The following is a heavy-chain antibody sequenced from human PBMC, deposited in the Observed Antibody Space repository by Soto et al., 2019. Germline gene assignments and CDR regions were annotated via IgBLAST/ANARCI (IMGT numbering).Heavy chain of an antibody. CDR2: INHSGST. CDR3: ARGAPPYAPFDP. J-gene: IGHJ5*02. D-gene: IGHD2-2*01. V-gene: IGHV4-34*01. CDR1: GGSFSGYY. Sequence: PSETLSLTCAVYGGSFSGYYWSWIRQPPGKGLEWIGEINHSGSTNYNPSLKSRVTISVDTSKNQFSLKLSSVTAADTAVYYCARGAPPYAPFDPWGQGTLVTVSS.